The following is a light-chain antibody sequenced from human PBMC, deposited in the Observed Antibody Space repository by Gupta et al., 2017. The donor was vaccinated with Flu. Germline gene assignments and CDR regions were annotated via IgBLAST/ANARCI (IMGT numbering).Light chain of an antibody. Sequence: PVLPQPPSASGTPGQRVSISCSGRTSNIGNNYVHWDQQFPGAAPKLLIYMNNNRPSGVPDRFSGSKSGTSTALAISGLRSEDEADYYCATWDDRLSVWVFGGGTKLTVL. V-gene: IGLV1-47*01. CDR1: TSNIGNNY. J-gene: IGLJ3*02. CDR2: MNN. CDR3: ATWDDRLSVWV.